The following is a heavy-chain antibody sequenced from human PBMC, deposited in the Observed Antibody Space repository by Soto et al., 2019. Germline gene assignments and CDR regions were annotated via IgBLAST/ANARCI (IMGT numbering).Heavy chain of an antibody. CDR2: IYSGGST. CDR1: GFTVSSNY. CDR3: ARDTYYYDSSGYPDAFDI. J-gene: IGHJ3*02. V-gene: IGHV3-53*01. D-gene: IGHD3-22*01. Sequence: GGSLRLSCADSGFTVSSNYMSWVRQAPGKGLEWVSVIYSGGSTYYADSVKGRFTISRDNSKNTLYLQMNSLRAEDTAVYYCARDTYYYDSSGYPDAFDIWGQGTMVTVSS.